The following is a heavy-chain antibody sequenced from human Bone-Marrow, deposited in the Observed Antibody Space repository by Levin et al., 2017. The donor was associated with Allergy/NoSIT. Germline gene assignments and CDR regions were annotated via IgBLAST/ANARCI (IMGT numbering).Heavy chain of an antibody. CDR2: IYSGGST. CDR1: GFSVSNNF. J-gene: IGHJ4*02. Sequence: GGSLRLSCAASGFSVSNNFLNWVRQVPGKGLEWVSLIYSGGSTHYADSVKGRFTISRDNSRNTLYLHMNSLRVEDTAVYYCARDGQGHSSSRYWGQGTLVTVSS. D-gene: IGHD6-6*01. V-gene: IGHV3-66*01. CDR3: ARDGQGHSSSRY.